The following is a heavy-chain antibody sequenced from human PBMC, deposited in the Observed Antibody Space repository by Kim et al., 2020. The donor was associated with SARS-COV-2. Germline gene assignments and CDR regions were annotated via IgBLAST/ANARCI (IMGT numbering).Heavy chain of an antibody. CDR1: GGSISRSGYY. CDR3: ARLARAERADY. V-gene: IGHV4-39*01. CDR2: IYDSGST. J-gene: IGHJ4*02. Sequence: SETLSLTCTASGGSISRSGYYWGWIRQPPGKGREWIGSIYDSGSTNYNPSLKGRVSISVDTSKNQFSLKMSSVTAADTAVYYCARLARAERADYWGQGTLVSVSS. D-gene: IGHD1-1*01.